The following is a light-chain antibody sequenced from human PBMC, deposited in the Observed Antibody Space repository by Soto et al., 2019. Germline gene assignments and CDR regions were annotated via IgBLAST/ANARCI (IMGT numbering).Light chain of an antibody. J-gene: IGKJ1*01. CDR3: QQSYSTPWT. V-gene: IGKV1-5*03. CDR1: QSISNS. CDR2: KAS. Sequence: DIQMTQSPSTLSASVGDRVTITCRASQSISNSLAWYQQKPGRAPKLLIYKASSLESGVPSRFSGSGSGTDFTLTISSLQPEDFATYYCQQSYSTPWTFGQGTQVDIK.